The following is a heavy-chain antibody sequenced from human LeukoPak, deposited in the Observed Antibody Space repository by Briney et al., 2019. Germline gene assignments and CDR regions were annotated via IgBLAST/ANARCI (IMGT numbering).Heavy chain of an antibody. V-gene: IGHV4-59*01. CDR3: ARDREDGGNYFDY. CDR2: IYYSGST. CDR1: GDSISSYY. D-gene: IGHD6-25*01. Sequence: PSETPSLTRTVSGDSISSYYWSWIRQPPGKGLEWIGYIYYSGSTNYNPSLKSRVTISVDTSKNQFSLKLSSVTAADTAVYYCARDREDGGNYFDYWGQGTLVTVSS. J-gene: IGHJ4*02.